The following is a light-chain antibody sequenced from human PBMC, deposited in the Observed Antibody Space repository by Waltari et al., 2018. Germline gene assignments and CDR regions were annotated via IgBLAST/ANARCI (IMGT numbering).Light chain of an antibody. Sequence: EIVLTQSPGTWSLSPGERATLSCRASQSVSRALAWYQQRPGQAPRLLIYGASSRATGIPDRFSGSWSGTDFSLTISRLEPEDFAVYYCQNYVRLPATFGQGTKVEIK. CDR2: GAS. CDR1: QSVSRA. CDR3: QNYVRLPAT. J-gene: IGKJ1*01. V-gene: IGKV3-20*01.